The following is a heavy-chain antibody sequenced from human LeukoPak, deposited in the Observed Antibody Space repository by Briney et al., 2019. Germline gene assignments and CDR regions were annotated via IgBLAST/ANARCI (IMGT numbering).Heavy chain of an antibody. J-gene: IGHJ5*02. CDR2: INHSGST. CDR3: ARGGYYGSGNDFRFDP. CDR1: GGSFSGYY. D-gene: IGHD3-10*01. V-gene: IGHV4-34*01. Sequence: KPSETLSLTCAVYGGSFSGYYWSWIRQPPGKGLEWIGEINHSGSTNYNPSLKSRVTISVDTSKNQFSLKLSSVTAADTAIYYCARGGYYGSGNDFRFDPWGQGTQVIVSP.